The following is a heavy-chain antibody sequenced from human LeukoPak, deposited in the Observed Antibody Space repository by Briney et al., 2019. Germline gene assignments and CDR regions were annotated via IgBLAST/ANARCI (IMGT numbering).Heavy chain of an antibody. V-gene: IGHV4-4*07. J-gene: IGHJ2*01. D-gene: IGHD2-2*01. Sequence: SETLSLTCTVSAGSISSYYWSWIRQPAGKGLEWIGRIYTSGSTNYNPSLKSRVTMSVDTSKNQFSLKLSSVTAADTAVYYCARDPLYCSSTSCPQSYWYFDLWGRGTLVTVSS. CDR1: AGSISSYY. CDR3: ARDPLYCSSTSCPQSYWYFDL. CDR2: IYTSGST.